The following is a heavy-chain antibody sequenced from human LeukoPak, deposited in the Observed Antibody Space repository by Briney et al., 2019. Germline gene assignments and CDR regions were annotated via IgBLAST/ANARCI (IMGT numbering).Heavy chain of an antibody. CDR3: ARGSVQSPPYYDFWSGYYRWFDP. V-gene: IGHV1-24*01. Sequence: GASVKVSCKVSGYTLTELSMHWVRQAPGKGLEWMGGFDPEDGETIYAQKFQGRVTMTEDTSTDTAYMELSSLRSEDTAVYYCARGSVQSPPYYDFWSGYYRWFDPWGQGTLVTVSS. CDR1: GYTLTELS. CDR2: FDPEDGET. D-gene: IGHD3-3*01. J-gene: IGHJ5*02.